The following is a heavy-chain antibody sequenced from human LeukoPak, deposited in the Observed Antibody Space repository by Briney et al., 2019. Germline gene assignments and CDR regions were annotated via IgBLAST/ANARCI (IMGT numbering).Heavy chain of an antibody. V-gene: IGHV3-21*01. J-gene: IGHJ4*02. CDR3: ARERMVLGAVDY. CDR1: GFTFSSYA. CDR2: ISSSSSYI. D-gene: IGHD3-10*01. Sequence: GGSLRLSCAASGFTFSSYAMTWVRQAPGKGLEWVSSISSSSSYIYYADSVKGRFTISRDNAKNSLYLQMNSLRAEDTAVYYCARERMVLGAVDYWGQGTLVTVSS.